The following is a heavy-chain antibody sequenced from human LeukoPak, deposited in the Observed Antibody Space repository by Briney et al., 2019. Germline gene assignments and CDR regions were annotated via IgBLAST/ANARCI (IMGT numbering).Heavy chain of an antibody. Sequence: GASVKVSCKASGYSFTSYGIRWVRQAPGQGLEWMGWISAYNGNTNYAQKLQGRVTMTTDTSTSTAYMELRSLRSDDTAVYYCARDQDPTVTVVSPCGYWGQGTLVTVSS. D-gene: IGHD4-17*01. J-gene: IGHJ4*02. CDR3: ARDQDPTVTVVSPCGY. CDR1: GYSFTSYG. V-gene: IGHV1-18*01. CDR2: ISAYNGNT.